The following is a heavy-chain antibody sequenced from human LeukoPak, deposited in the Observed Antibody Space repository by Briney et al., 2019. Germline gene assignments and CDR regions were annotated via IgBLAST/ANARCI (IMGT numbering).Heavy chain of an antibody. V-gene: IGHV3-21*01. CDR3: ARDRSGYYSYIDY. J-gene: IGHJ4*02. CDR2: ISNSSSSI. CDR1: GFSFSSYC. Sequence: PGGSLTLSCAASGFSFSSYCMNWVRQPPGKGLEWVSYISNSSSSIYYADSVKGRITTSRENNKNSLLLLMNSVRAEDTAVYYCARDRSGYYSYIDYWGQGTLVTVSS. D-gene: IGHD3-22*01.